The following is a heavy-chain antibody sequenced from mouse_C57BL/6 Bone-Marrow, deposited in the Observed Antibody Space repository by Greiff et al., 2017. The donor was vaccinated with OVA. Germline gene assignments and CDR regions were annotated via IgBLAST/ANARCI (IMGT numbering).Heavy chain of an antibody. V-gene: IGHV5-12*01. CDR1: GFTFSDYY. J-gene: IGHJ3*01. CDR2: ISNGGGST. CDR3: ARHAFAY. Sequence: LVESGGGLVQPGGSLKLSCAASGFTFSDYYMYWVRQTPEKRLEWVAYISNGGGSTYYPDTVKGRFTISRDNAKNTLYLQMSRLKSEDTAMYYCARHAFAYWGQGTLVTVSA.